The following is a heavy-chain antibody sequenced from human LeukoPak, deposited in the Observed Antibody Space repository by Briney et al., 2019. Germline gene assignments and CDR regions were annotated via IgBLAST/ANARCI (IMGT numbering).Heavy chain of an antibody. CDR1: GGSFSGYY. CDR2: INHSGST. Sequence: SETLSLTCAVYGGSFSGYYWSWLRQPPGKGLEWLGEINHSGSTNYNPSLKGRVTISVDTSKNQFSLKLSSVTAADTAVYYCARGHKLYYYGSGSRDFGYWGQGTLVTVSS. J-gene: IGHJ4*02. CDR3: ARGHKLYYYGSGSRDFGY. D-gene: IGHD3-10*01. V-gene: IGHV4-34*01.